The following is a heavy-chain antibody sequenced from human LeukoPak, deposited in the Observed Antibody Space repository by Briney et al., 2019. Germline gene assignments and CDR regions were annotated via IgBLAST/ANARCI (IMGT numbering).Heavy chain of an antibody. D-gene: IGHD3-22*01. CDR3: AREGDSSGLHSLDP. V-gene: IGHV3-30*03. Sequence: GGSLRLSCAASGFTFSSYGMHWVRQAPGKGLEWVAVISYDGSNKYYADSVKGRFTISRDNSKNTLYLQMNSLRAEDTAVYYCAREGDSSGLHSLDPWGQGTLVTVSS. J-gene: IGHJ5*02. CDR1: GFTFSSYG. CDR2: ISYDGSNK.